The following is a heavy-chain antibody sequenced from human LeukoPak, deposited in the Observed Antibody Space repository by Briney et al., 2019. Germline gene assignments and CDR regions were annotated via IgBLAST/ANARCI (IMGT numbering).Heavy chain of an antibody. CDR3: ASGVVLLWFGELYYFDY. Sequence: SETLSLTCTVSGGSISSSSYYWGWIRQPPGKGLEWIGSIYYSGSTYYNPSLKSRVTISVDTSKNQFSLKLSSVTAADTAVYYCASGVVLLWFGELYYFDYWGQGTLVTVSS. CDR2: IYYSGST. V-gene: IGHV4-39*07. CDR1: GGSISSSSYY. D-gene: IGHD3-10*01. J-gene: IGHJ4*02.